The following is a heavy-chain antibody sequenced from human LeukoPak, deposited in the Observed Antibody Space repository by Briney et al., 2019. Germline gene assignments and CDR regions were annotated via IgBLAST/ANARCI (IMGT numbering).Heavy chain of an antibody. Sequence: GGSLRLSCAASGFTFSNYWMSWDRQAPGKGLEWVANMKRHGSEKYYVDSVKGRFTISRDNAKNSLLLQMSGLRAEDTAVYYCARVSSGHYNAFDIWGQGTMVTVSS. V-gene: IGHV3-7*01. CDR3: ARVSSGHYNAFDI. D-gene: IGHD3-22*01. J-gene: IGHJ3*02. CDR1: GFTFSNYW. CDR2: MKRHGSEK.